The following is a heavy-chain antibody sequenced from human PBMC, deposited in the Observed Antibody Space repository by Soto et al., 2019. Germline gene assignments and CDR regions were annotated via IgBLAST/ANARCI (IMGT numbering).Heavy chain of an antibody. CDR3: TREATVKYYYYMDV. Sequence: GGSLRLSCAASGFTFSGSAMHWVRQASGKGLEWVGRIRSKANSYATAYAASVKGRFTISRDDSKNTAYLQMNSLKTEDTAVYYCTREATVKYYYYMDVWGKGTTVTVSS. CDR2: IRSKANSYAT. V-gene: IGHV3-73*01. J-gene: IGHJ6*03. CDR1: GFTFSGSA. D-gene: IGHD4-17*01.